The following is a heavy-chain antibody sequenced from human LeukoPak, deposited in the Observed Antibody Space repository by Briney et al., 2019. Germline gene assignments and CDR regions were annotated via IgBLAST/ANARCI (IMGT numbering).Heavy chain of an antibody. Sequence: PSETLSLTCTVSGGSISSYLWSWIRQPPGKGLECIGYIDYTGSTNYNPSLKNRVTISLDTSKKQFSLKLISVTAAEPAVFYLSRGWGYRGTILDYWGQGTLVTVSS. D-gene: IGHD4-23*01. J-gene: IGHJ4*02. V-gene: IGHV4-59*01. CDR1: GGSISSYL. CDR2: IDYTGST. CDR3: SRGWGYRGTILDY.